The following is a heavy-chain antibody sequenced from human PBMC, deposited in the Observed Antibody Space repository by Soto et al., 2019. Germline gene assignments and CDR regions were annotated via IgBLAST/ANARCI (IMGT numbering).Heavy chain of an antibody. CDR2: INSDGSST. J-gene: IGHJ3*02. Sequence: GVSLRLSCAASGFTFSSYWMHWVRQAPGKGLVWVSRINSDGSSTSYADSVKGRFTISRDNARNTAYLQMNSLKTEDTAVYYCTRLSAANDAFDIWGQGTMVTVSS. V-gene: IGHV3-74*01. D-gene: IGHD1-26*01. CDR1: GFTFSSYW. CDR3: TRLSAANDAFDI.